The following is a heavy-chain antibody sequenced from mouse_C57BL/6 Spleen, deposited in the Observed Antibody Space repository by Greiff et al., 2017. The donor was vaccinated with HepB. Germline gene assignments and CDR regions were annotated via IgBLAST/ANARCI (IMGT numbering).Heavy chain of an antibody. CDR2: IDPEDGDT. CDR3: TTNDGGYERFDY. J-gene: IGHJ2*02. D-gene: IGHD2-2*01. Sequence: EVQLQQSGAELVRPGASVKFSCTASGFNIKDYYMHWVRQRPEKGLEWIARIDPEDGDTEYAPKFQGKATMSGDTSSNTAYLQLSSLKSEDTAVYYWTTNDGGYERFDYWGQGTSLTVSS. CDR1: GFNIKDYY. V-gene: IGHV14-1*01.